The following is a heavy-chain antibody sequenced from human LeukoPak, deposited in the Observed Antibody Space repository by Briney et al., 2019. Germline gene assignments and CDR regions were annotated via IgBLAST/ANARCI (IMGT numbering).Heavy chain of an antibody. V-gene: IGHV4-59*11. CDR2: IHSSGST. CDR1: GGSLSGHF. D-gene: IGHD3-9*01. Sequence: SDTLSLTCTVSGGSLSGHFWSWFRRPPGKGLENIGYIHSSGSTNSNPSYTSRVTVSLEMSKNQFSLSLSSVTAADTAVYYCARDPGDTDWYNFDFWGQGILVTVSS. J-gene: IGHJ4*02. CDR3: ARDPGDTDWYNFDF.